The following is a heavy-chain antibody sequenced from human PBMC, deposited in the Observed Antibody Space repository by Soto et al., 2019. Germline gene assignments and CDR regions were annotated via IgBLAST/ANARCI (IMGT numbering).Heavy chain of an antibody. CDR3: AKVGVLRTNFRWFDL. D-gene: IGHD2-8*01. J-gene: IGHJ5*02. CDR2: ITISGNYI. V-gene: IGHV3-21*01. Sequence: EGQLVESGGGLVKPGGSLRLSCAASGFAFQTYTMEWLRQPPGKGLEWVSSITISGNYIYYADSEKGRFTISRDNGRNSVYLQMNSLRAEDTAVYYCAKVGVLRTNFRWFDLWGQGTLVTVSS. CDR1: GFAFQTYT.